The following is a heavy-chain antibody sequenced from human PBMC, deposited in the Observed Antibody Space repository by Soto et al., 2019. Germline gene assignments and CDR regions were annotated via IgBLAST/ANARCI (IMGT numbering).Heavy chain of an antibody. CDR3: ATWHEREHAYDV. CDR1: GFTISGKKY. Sequence: LRLSCAAFGFTISGKKYVAWVRQAPGKGLEWVSALYDLDGSFYAASVKGRFTTSSDSSKTTVYLQMNDLRPDDTAVYYCATWHEREHAYDVWGQGTTVTVSS. CDR2: LYDLDGS. J-gene: IGHJ3*01. D-gene: IGHD1-1*01. V-gene: IGHV3-53*01.